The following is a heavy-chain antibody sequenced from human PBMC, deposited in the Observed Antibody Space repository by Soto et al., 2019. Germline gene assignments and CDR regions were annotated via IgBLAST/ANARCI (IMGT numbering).Heavy chain of an antibody. Sequence: PSETLSLTCTVSGGSISSSSYYWGWIRQPPGKGLEWIGSIYYSGSTYYNPSLKSRVTISVDTSKNQFSLKLSSVTAADTAVYYCARLNIAARLVYYYYYMDVWGKGTTVTVSS. V-gene: IGHV4-39*01. CDR2: IYYSGST. J-gene: IGHJ6*03. CDR3: ARLNIAARLVYYYYYMDV. CDR1: GGSISSSSYY. D-gene: IGHD6-6*01.